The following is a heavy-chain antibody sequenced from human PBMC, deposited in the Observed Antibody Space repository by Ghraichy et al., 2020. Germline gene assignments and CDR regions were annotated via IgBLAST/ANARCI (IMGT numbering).Heavy chain of an antibody. CDR2: IYYSGST. CDR1: GGSISSYY. CDR3: ARGYKRAPMYYFDY. V-gene: IGHV4-59*01. Sequence: SETLSLTCTVSGGSISSYYWSWIRQPPGKGLEWIGYIYYSGSTNYNPSLKSRVTISVDTSKNQFSLKLSSVTAADTAVYYCARGYKRAPMYYFDYWGQGTLVTVSS. J-gene: IGHJ4*02. D-gene: IGHD3-10*02.